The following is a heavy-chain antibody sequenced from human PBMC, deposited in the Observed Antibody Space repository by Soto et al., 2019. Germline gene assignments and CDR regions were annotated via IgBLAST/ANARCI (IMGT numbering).Heavy chain of an antibody. CDR3: ARDPTVTTTVHYYYYYGMDV. J-gene: IGHJ6*02. Sequence: GSLRLSCAASGFTFSDYYMSWIRQAPGKGLEWVSYISSSGSTIYYADSVKGRFTISRDNAKNSLYLQMNSLRAEDTAVYYCARDPTVTTTVHYYYYYGMDVWGQGT. D-gene: IGHD4-4*01. CDR2: ISSSGSTI. CDR1: GFTFSDYY. V-gene: IGHV3-11*01.